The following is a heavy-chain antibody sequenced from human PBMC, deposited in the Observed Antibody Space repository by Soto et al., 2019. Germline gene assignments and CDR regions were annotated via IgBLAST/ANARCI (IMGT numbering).Heavy chain of an antibody. CDR3: ARALSYHDVLTGRGWVFYFDY. V-gene: IGHV4-59*01. D-gene: IGHD3-9*01. CDR1: GGSISSYY. J-gene: IGHJ4*02. Sequence: VRLQESGPGLVKPSETLSLTCTVSGGSISSYYWSWIRQPPGRGLEWIGDIYYSGNTNYNPSLKSRVTISVDTSRSQFSLELKSVTAADTAVYYCARALSYHDVLTGRGWVFYFDYWGQGALVIVSS. CDR2: IYYSGNT.